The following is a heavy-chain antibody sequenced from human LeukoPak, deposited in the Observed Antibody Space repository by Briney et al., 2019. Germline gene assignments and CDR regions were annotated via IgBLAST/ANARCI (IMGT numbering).Heavy chain of an antibody. J-gene: IGHJ4*02. Sequence: ASVKVSCKASGYTFTTYGISWVRQAPGQGLEWMGWISAYNGNTDYAQKLQGRVTMATDTSTNTAYMELRSLRSADTAVYYCARDIHEHLGYGSSTSWYNFDYWGQGTLVTVSS. CDR2: ISAYNGNT. D-gene: IGHD2-2*02. CDR1: GYTFTTYG. V-gene: IGHV1-18*01. CDR3: ARDIHEHLGYGSSTSWYNFDY.